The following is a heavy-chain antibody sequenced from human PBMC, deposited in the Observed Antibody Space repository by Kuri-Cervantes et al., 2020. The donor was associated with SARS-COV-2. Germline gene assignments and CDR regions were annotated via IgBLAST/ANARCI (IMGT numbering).Heavy chain of an antibody. J-gene: IGHJ1*01. Sequence: GSLRLSCAVSGYSISSGYYWGWIRQPPGKGLEWIGSIYHSGSTNYNPSLKSRVTISVDTSKNQFSLKLSSVTAADTAVYYCARQTSGYITSAHQYWGQGTLVTVSS. CDR1: GYSISSGYY. CDR2: IYHSGST. D-gene: IGHD3-3*01. CDR3: ARQTSGYITSAHQY. V-gene: IGHV4-38-2*01.